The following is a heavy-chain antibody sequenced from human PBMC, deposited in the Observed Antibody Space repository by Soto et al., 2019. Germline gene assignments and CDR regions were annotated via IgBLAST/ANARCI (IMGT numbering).Heavy chain of an antibody. CDR2: ISANSDTK. V-gene: IGHV3-9*02. CDR1: GSIADDYA. CDR3: AKDMKWGGMTTIHYFDS. J-gene: IGHJ4*02. Sequence: EVQLVESGGALVQPARSLRPSCVASGSIADDYAMNWVRQAPGKGLGGASGISANSDTKDYADSVKGRFTISRDNAKKSLFLQMNSLRPEDTALYYCAKDMKWGGMTTIHYFDSWGQGTLVTVSS. D-gene: IGHD4-17*01.